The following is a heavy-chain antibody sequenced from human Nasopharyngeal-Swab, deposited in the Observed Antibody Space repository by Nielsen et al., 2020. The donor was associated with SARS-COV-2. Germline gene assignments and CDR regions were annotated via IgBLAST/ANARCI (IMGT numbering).Heavy chain of an antibody. CDR3: TRGLTGHIVQWNPSPY. CDR1: GFSITTYG. CDR2: ISELGTGI. Sequence: GESLKISCAASGFSITTYGMTWVRQAPGKGLEWISGISELGTGIYYADSVWGRFTISRDTSKNTVYPQMNTLRADDTALYFCTRGLTGHIVQWNPSPYWGQGTLVTVSS. V-gene: IGHV3-23*01. D-gene: IGHD1-14*01. J-gene: IGHJ4*02.